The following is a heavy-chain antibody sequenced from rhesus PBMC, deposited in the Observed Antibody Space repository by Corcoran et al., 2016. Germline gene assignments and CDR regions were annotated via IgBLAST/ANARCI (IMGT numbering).Heavy chain of an antibody. D-gene: IGHD6-25*01. CDR2: SSGSGGNT. Sequence: QLQLQESGPGLVKPSETLSLTCAVSGGSISSNYWSWIRQPPGKGLEWIGRSSGSGGNTDYNPSLKSRVTISTDTSKNQFSLKLSSVTAADTAVFYCARRRGSWNYFDYWGQGVLVTVSS. CDR1: GGSISSNY. J-gene: IGHJ4*01. CDR3: ARRRGSWNYFDY. V-gene: IGHV4-173*01.